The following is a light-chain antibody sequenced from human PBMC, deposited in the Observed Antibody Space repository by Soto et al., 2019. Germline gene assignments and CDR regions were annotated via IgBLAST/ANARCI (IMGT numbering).Light chain of an antibody. CDR2: GAS. Sequence: IVLTQSPGTLSLSPGERATLSCRAGQSVATNLAWYQQRPGQAPRLLIYGASKRAIGLPARFSGSGSGTEFTLTITSLQSEDFAVYYCQQYNKWPQTFGQGTKVDIK. CDR3: QQYNKWPQT. V-gene: IGKV3-15*01. J-gene: IGKJ1*01. CDR1: QSVATN.